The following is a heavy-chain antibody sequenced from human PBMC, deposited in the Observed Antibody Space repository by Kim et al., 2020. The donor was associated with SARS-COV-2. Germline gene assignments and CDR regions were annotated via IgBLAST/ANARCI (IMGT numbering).Heavy chain of an antibody. J-gene: IGHJ4*02. CDR2: ISGSGGST. D-gene: IGHD3-22*01. CDR3: AKPYRDDSSGYYGY. V-gene: IGHV3-23*01. Sequence: GGSLRLSCAASGFTFSSYAMSWVRQAPGKGLEWVSAISGSGGSTYYADSVKGRFTISRDNSKNTLYLQMNSLRAEDTAVYYCAKPYRDDSSGYYGYWGQGTLVTVSS. CDR1: GFTFSSYA.